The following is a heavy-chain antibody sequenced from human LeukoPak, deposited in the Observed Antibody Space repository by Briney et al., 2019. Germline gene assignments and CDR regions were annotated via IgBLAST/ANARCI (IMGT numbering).Heavy chain of an antibody. CDR2: IRSDGSST. V-gene: IGHV3-74*01. CDR3: ARSDYFDY. J-gene: IGHJ4*02. CDR1: GSTFRSYW. Sequence: GGSLRLSCAASGSTFRSYWMHWVRQAPGKGLVWVSRIRSDGSSTSYADSVKGRFTISRDNAKSTLYLQMNGLRAEDTAVYYCARSDYFDYWGQGTLVTVSS.